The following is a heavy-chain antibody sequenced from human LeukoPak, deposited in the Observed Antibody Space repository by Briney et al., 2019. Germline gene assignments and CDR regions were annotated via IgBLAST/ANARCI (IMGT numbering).Heavy chain of an antibody. D-gene: IGHD3-10*01. CDR1: GYTFTSYG. J-gene: IGHJ5*02. V-gene: IGHV1-18*01. CDR2: ISAYNGNT. CDR3: ARDAPYYYGSGSYRARFDP. Sequence: ASVKVSYKASGYTFTSYGISWVRQAPGQGLEWMGWISAYNGNTDYAQKLQGRVTMTTDTSTSTAYMGLRSLRSDDTAVYYCARDAPYYYGSGSYRARFDPWGQGTLVTVSS.